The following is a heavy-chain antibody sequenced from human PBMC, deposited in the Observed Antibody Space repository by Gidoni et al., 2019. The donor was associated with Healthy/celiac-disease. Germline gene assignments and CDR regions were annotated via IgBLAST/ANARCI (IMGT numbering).Heavy chain of an antibody. CDR2: IKSKTDGGTT. J-gene: IGHJ4*02. CDR1: GFTLSNAW. CDR3: TTGDIAVGGGYY. Sequence: EVQLVESGGGLVKPGGSLRLSCADSGFTLSNAWMSWVRQAPGKGLEWVGRIKSKTDGGTTDYAAPVKGRFTISRDDSKNTLYLQMNSLKTEDTAVYYCTTGDIAVGGGYYWGQGTLVTVSS. D-gene: IGHD6-19*01. V-gene: IGHV3-15*01.